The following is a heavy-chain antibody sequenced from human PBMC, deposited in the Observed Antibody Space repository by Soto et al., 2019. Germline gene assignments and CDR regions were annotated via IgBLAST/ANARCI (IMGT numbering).Heavy chain of an antibody. V-gene: IGHV1-69*08. CDR1: GGTFSSYT. CDR3: ARETSPYSGYIYSDDY. Sequence: QVQLVQSGAEVKKPGSSVKVSCKASGGTFSSYTISWVRQAPGQGLEWMGRIIPILGIANYAQKFQGRVTITADKSTSTAYMELSSLRSEDTAVYYCARETSPYSGYIYSDDYWGQGTLVTVSS. CDR2: IIPILGIA. J-gene: IGHJ4*02. D-gene: IGHD5-12*01.